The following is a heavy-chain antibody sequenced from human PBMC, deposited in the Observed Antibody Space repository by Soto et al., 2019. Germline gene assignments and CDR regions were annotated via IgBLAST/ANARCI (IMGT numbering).Heavy chain of an antibody. CDR1: GLTFTYSV. J-gene: IGHJ4*02. Sequence: QVQLVESGGGVVQPGTSLRLSCAASGLTFTYSVMHWVRQAPGKGLEWMAMISDDGNKKFYTDSAKGRFTISRDNSESTLYLQMNSLRVEDTAVYYCTREAFEDGRGHDAYWGQGTLVSVSS. CDR2: ISDDGNKK. D-gene: IGHD3-10*02. CDR3: TREAFEDGRGHDAY. V-gene: IGHV3-30-3*01.